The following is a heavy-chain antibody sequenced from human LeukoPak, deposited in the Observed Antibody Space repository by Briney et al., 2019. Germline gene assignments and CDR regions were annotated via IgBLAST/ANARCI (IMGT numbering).Heavy chain of an antibody. CDR1: GGSISNYF. J-gene: IGHJ6*03. V-gene: IGHV4-4*07. Sequence: SETLSLTCTVSGGSISNYFWSWLRKPAGKGLEWIGRIKKSGTLHRNPSLRSRVTLSIDTTTNQFSWKLTSATAADTAVYYCARDVEFRWEAGTYYYHYMDVWGKGTTVTVSS. D-gene: IGHD1-26*01. CDR2: IKKSGTL. CDR3: ARDVEFRWEAGTYYYHYMDV.